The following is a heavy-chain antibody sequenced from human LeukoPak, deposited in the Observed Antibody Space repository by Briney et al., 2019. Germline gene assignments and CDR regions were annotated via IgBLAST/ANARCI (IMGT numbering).Heavy chain of an antibody. CDR1: GYTFTGYY. CDR3: ARGPLEYCSGGSCYSGRNWLDP. J-gene: IGHJ5*02. V-gene: IGHV1-2*02. Sequence: ASVKVSCKASGYTFTGYYMHWVRQAPGQGLEWMGWINPNSGGTNYAQKFQGRVTMTRDTSISTAYMELSRLRSDDTAMYYCARGPLEYCSGGSCYSGRNWLDPWGQGTRVTASS. D-gene: IGHD2-15*01. CDR2: INPNSGGT.